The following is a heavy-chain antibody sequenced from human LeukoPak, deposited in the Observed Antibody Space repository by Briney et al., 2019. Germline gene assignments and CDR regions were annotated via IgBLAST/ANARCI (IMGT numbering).Heavy chain of an antibody. CDR3: ARHSNGYFNY. J-gene: IGHJ4*02. V-gene: IGHV4-39*01. D-gene: IGHD3-22*01. CDR2: IYYSGNT. CDR1: GGSISSSSYY. Sequence: SETLSLTCTVSGGSISSSSYYWGWIRQPPGKGLEWIGSIYYSGNTYFNPSLKSRVTISVDTSKNQFALKLSSVTAADTAFYCCARHSNGYFNYWGQGTLVTVSS.